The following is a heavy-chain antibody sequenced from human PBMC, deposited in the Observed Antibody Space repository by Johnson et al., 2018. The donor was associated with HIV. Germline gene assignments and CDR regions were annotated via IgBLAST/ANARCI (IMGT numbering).Heavy chain of an antibody. V-gene: IGHV3-30*03. CDR1: GFSFTDYG. CDR2: ISYDGSQT. J-gene: IGHJ3*02. Sequence: QLVESGGGVVQPGRSLRLSCSASGFSFTDYGIHWVRQAPGKGLEWVTVISYDGSQTYYADSVKGRFIISRDNSKNTLFLQMNSLRPEDTAVYYCARDGGSGSAFDIWGQGTMVTVSS. D-gene: IGHD3-10*01. CDR3: ARDGGSGSAFDI.